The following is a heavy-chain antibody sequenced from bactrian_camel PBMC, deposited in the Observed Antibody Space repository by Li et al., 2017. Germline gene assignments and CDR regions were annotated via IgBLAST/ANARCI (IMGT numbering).Heavy chain of an antibody. CDR1: GNTYTSSC. V-gene: IGHV3S53*01. Sequence: HVQLVESGGGSVQPGGSLRLSCAASGNTYTSSCMGWFRQAPGKERERVASVSGNGTPNYAPSVKGRFTVSRDNGKNMLWLQMNDLNTDDTAVYYCAAQTLRVGGPYRCDWRYWGKGTQVTVS. CDR2: VSGNGTP. D-gene: IGHD1*01. J-gene: IGHJ4*01. CDR3: AAQTLRVGGPYRCDWRY.